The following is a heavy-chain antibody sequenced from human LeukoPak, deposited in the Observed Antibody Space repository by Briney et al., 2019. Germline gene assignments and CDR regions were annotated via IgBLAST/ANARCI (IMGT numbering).Heavy chain of an antibody. V-gene: IGHV3-21*01. Sequence: AGGSLRLSCAASGFIFSSYSMNWVRQAPGEGLEWVSSISSSNTYIYYADSVKGRFTISRDNAKNSLYLQMNSLRAEDTAVYYCARSVVASRFWFDPWGQGTLVTVSS. CDR3: ARSVVASRFWFDP. CDR2: ISSSNTYI. D-gene: IGHD5-12*01. J-gene: IGHJ5*02. CDR1: GFIFSSYS.